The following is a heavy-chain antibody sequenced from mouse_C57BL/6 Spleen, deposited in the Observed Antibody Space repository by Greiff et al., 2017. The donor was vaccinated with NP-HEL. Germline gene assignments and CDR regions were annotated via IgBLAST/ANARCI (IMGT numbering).Heavy chain of an antibody. CDR3: ARISGLYAMDY. V-gene: IGHV1-80*01. Sequence: VQLQESGAELVKPGASVKISCKASGYAFSSYWMNWVKQRPGKGLEWIGQIYPGDGDTNYNGKFKGKATLTADKSSSTAYMQLSSLTSEDSAVYFCARISGLYAMDYWGQGTSVTVSS. CDR1: GYAFSSYW. CDR2: IYPGDGDT. J-gene: IGHJ4*01. D-gene: IGHD3-1*01.